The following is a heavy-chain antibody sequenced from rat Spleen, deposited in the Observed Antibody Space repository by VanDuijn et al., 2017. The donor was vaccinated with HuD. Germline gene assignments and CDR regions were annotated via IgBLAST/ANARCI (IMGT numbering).Heavy chain of an antibody. Sequence: EVQLVESGGGLVQPGRSLKLSCAASGFTFSDYNMAWVRQAPKKGLEWVASISPSGGSTYYRDSVKGRFPISRDNAKSTLYLQMDSLRSEDTATYYCAAHGPRISRFAYWGQGSLVTVSS. V-gene: IGHV5-25*01. CDR2: ISPSGGST. J-gene: IGHJ3*01. CDR1: GFTFSDYN. D-gene: IGHD2-7*01. CDR3: AAHGPRISRFAY.